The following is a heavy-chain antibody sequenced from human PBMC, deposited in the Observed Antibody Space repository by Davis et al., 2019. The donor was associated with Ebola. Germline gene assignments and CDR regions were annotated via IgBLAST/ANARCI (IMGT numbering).Heavy chain of an antibody. J-gene: IGHJ4*02. V-gene: IGHV1-69*05. Sequence: SVKVSCKASGGTFSSYAISWVRQAPGQGLEWMGGIIPIFGTANYAQKFQGRLTLTTDTSRSTAYMELRSLTSDDTAEYFCARGRNGGWDFDYWGQGTLVTVSS. CDR1: GGTFSSYA. CDR2: IIPIFGTA. CDR3: ARGRNGGWDFDY. D-gene: IGHD6-19*01.